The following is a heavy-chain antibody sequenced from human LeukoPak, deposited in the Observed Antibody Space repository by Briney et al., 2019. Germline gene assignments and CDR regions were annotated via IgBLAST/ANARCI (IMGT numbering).Heavy chain of an antibody. CDR2: ISYDGSNK. CDR1: GFTFSSFG. J-gene: IGHJ6*02. D-gene: IGHD2-2*01. Sequence: PGGSLRLSCAASGFTFSSFGMHWVRQAPGKGLEWVAVISYDGSNKYYADSVKGRFTISRDNSKNTLYLQMNSLRAEDTAVYYCAKRADIVVVPAAARHYYYYGMDVWGQGTTVTVSS. CDR3: AKRADIVVVPAAARHYYYYGMDV. V-gene: IGHV3-30*18.